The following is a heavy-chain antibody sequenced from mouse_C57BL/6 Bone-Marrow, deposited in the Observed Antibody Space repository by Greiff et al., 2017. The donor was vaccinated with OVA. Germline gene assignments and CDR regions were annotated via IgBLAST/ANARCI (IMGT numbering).Heavy chain of an antibody. Sequence: EVKVVESGGDLVKPGGSLKLSCAASGFTFSSYGMSWVRQTPDKRLEWVATISSGGSYTYYPDSVKGRFTISSANAKNTLYLQMSSLKSEDTAMYYCARHGDYGSFFDYWGQGTTLTVSS. J-gene: IGHJ2*01. V-gene: IGHV5-6*01. CDR2: ISSGGSYT. CDR3: ARHGDYGSFFDY. D-gene: IGHD1-1*01. CDR1: GFTFSSYG.